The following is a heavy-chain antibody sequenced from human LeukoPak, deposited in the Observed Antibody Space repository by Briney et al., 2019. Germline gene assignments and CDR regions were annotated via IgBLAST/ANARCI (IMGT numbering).Heavy chain of an antibody. CDR3: ARDRPSSWTIPPDY. CDR1: GYTFTSYG. Sequence: GASVKVSCKASGYTFTSYGISWVRQAPGQGLEWMGWISAYNGNTNYAQKLQGRVTMTTDTSTSTAHMELRSLRSDDTAVYYCARDRPSSWTIPPDYWGQGTLVTVSS. J-gene: IGHJ4*02. CDR2: ISAYNGNT. D-gene: IGHD6-13*01. V-gene: IGHV1-18*01.